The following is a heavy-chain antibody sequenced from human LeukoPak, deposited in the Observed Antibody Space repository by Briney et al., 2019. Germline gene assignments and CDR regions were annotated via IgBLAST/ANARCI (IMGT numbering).Heavy chain of an antibody. J-gene: IGHJ3*02. V-gene: IGHV3-64*01. CDR1: GFTVSTNY. CDR2: ISSNGGST. D-gene: IGHD3-10*01. CDR3: AREGSDAFDI. Sequence: GGSLRLSCAASGFTVSTNYMSWVRQAPGKGLEYVSAISSNGGSTYYANSVKGRFTISRGNSKNTLYLQMGSLRAEDMAVYYCAREGSDAFDIWGQGTMVTVSS.